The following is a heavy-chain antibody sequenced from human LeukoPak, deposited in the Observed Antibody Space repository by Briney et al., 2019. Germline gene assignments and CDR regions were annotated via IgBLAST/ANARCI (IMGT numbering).Heavy chain of an antibody. CDR1: GGSISSSSYY. V-gene: IGHV4-39*07. Sequence: SETLSLTCTVSGGSISSSSYYWGWIRQPPGKGLEWIGSIYYSGSTYYNPSLKSRVTISVDTSKNQFSLKLSSVTAADTAVYYCAASGSYHLSDYWGQGTLVTVSS. CDR2: IYYSGST. CDR3: AASGSYHLSDY. J-gene: IGHJ4*02. D-gene: IGHD1-26*01.